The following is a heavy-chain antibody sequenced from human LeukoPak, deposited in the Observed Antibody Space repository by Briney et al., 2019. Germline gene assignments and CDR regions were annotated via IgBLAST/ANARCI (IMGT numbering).Heavy chain of an antibody. J-gene: IGHJ4*02. D-gene: IGHD5-24*01. Sequence: PSETLSLTCTVSGGSISSYYWSWVRQPAGKGLEWIGRIYTSGSPYYNPSLKSRVTMSGDTSKNQFSLKLTSVTAADAAVYFCARVGGDGYNFDYWGLGTLVTVSS. CDR2: IYTSGSP. CDR1: GGSISSYY. CDR3: ARVGGDGYNFDY. V-gene: IGHV4-4*07.